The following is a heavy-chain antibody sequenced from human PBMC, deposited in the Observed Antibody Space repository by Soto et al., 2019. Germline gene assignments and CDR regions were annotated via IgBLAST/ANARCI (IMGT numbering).Heavy chain of an antibody. CDR1: GGSISSSSYY. D-gene: IGHD2-15*01. V-gene: IGHV4-39*01. Sequence: SETLSLTCTVSGGSISSSSYYWGWIRQPPGKGLEWIGSIYYSGSTYYNPSLKSRVTISVDTSKNQFSLKLSSVTAADTAVYYCARGHDLGYCSGGSCDKFDYWGQGTLVTVSS. CDR2: IYYSGST. CDR3: ARGHDLGYCSGGSCDKFDY. J-gene: IGHJ4*02.